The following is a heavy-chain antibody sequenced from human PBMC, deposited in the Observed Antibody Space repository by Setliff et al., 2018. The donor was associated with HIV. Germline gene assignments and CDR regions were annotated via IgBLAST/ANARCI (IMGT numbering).Heavy chain of an antibody. CDR3: TRDRYANGWLYFDY. J-gene: IGHJ4*02. Sequence: PSETLSLTCTVSNNSIRSSYWSWIRQPVGKGLEWIGRIHTLGGTKYNSSLESRVTMSLDTSRNQFSLKLNSVTAADSAVYFCTRDRYANGWLYFDYWGPGILVTSPQ. CDR2: IHTLGGT. D-gene: IGHD2-2*01. V-gene: IGHV4-4*07. CDR1: NNSIRSSY.